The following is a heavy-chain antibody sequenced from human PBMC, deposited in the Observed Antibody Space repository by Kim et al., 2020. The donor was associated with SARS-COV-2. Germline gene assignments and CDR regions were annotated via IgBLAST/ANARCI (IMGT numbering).Heavy chain of an antibody. CDR2: IGYGGSNK. CDR3: AKEGMHYDSSLDY. Sequence: GGSLRLSCAASGFTFSSYAMHWVRQAPGKGLEWVAVIGYGGSNKYYADSVKGRFTISRDNSKNTLYLQMNSLRAEDTAVYYCAKEGMHYDSSLDYWGQGTLVTVSS. J-gene: IGHJ4*02. CDR1: GFTFSSYA. D-gene: IGHD3-22*01. V-gene: IGHV3-33*06.